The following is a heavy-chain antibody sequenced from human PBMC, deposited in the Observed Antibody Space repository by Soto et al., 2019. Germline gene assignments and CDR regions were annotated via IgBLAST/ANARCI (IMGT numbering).Heavy chain of an antibody. V-gene: IGHV4-4*02. CDR1: SGSIGSSNW. J-gene: IGHJ4*02. Sequence: SETLSLTCAVSSGSIGSSNWWSWVRQPPGKGLEWIGEIYHSGSTNYNPSLKSRVTISVDKSKNQFSLKLSSVTAADTAVYYCARNEGYCSGGSCYLVNDYWGQGTLVTVSS. D-gene: IGHD2-15*01. CDR2: IYHSGST. CDR3: ARNEGYCSGGSCYLVNDY.